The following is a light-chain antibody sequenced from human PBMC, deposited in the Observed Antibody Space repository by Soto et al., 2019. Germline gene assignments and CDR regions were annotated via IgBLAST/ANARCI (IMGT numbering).Light chain of an antibody. CDR3: QQYNSYSPYT. CDR2: KAS. J-gene: IGKJ2*01. CDR1: QSISTW. V-gene: IGKV1-5*03. Sequence: DIQMTQSPSTLSASVGDRVTITCRASQSISTWLAWYQQKPGKAPNLLIYKASSLESGVPSRFSGSGSGTEFTLTISSLQPDDFANYYCQQYNSYSPYTFGQGTKLEIK.